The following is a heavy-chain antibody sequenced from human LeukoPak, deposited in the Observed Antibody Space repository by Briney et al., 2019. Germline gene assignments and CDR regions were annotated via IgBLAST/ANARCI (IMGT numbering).Heavy chain of an antibody. V-gene: IGHV1-46*01. Sequence: ASVKVSCKAFGYTFTSYYMYWVRQAPGQGHEWMGMINPSAGDTIYAQKFQGRVTMTRDTSTTTVYMELSSLRSEDTAVYYCAREIRYYYDSTSGYSDYWGQGTLVTVSS. D-gene: IGHD3-22*01. J-gene: IGHJ4*02. CDR1: GYTFTSYY. CDR3: AREIRYYYDSTSGYSDY. CDR2: INPSAGDT.